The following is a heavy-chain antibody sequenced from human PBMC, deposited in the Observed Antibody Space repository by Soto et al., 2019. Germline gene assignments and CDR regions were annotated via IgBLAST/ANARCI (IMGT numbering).Heavy chain of an antibody. J-gene: IGHJ4*02. Sequence: SETLSLTCTVSSSPINSRYYWGWIRQTPGKGLEWVASIYHSGSTHYNPSLKSRATTSVDTSNNQFSLRLSSVTAADTAIYYCARNTSGRNFDYWGQGTQVTVSS. CDR3: ARNTSGRNFDY. CDR2: IYHSGST. CDR1: SSPINSRYY. D-gene: IGHD6-19*01. V-gene: IGHV4-38-2*02.